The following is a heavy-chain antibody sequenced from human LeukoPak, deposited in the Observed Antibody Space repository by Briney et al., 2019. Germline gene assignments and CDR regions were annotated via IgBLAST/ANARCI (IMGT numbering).Heavy chain of an antibody. CDR1: GFTFSRYV. CDR2: IYSGGST. J-gene: IGHJ6*03. Sequence: GGSLRLSCAASGFTFSRYVMTWVRQAPGKGLEWVSVIYSGGSTYYADSVKGRFTISRDNSKNTLYLQMNSLRAEDTAVYYCAREGYDILTGYYNTMRNHYYYYYMDVWGRGTTVTISS. CDR3: AREGYDILTGYYNTMRNHYYYYYMDV. D-gene: IGHD3-9*01. V-gene: IGHV3-66*01.